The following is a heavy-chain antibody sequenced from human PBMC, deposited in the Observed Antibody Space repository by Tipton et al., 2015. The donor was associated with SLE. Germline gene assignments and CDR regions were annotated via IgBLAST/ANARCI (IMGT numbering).Heavy chain of an antibody. CDR2: ISLDGSNK. Sequence: SPRLSCAASGFSFSGYAMHWVRQAPGKGLEWVAVISLDGSNKYYADSVKGRFTISRDNSKYTLYLQMNSLRAEDTAVYYCARVLGSYYGMDVWGQGTTVTVSS. CDR1: GFSFSGYA. J-gene: IGHJ6*02. CDR3: ARVLGSYYGMDV. V-gene: IGHV3-30*04.